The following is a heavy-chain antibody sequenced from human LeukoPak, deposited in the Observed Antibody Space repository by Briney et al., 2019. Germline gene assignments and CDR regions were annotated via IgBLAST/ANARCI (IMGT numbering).Heavy chain of an antibody. D-gene: IGHD6-6*01. Sequence: KPSETLSLTCAVYGGSFSGYYWSWIRQPPGKGLEWIGEINHSGSTNYNPSLKSRVTISVDTSKNQFSLKLSSVTAADTAVYYCAREGARIFDYWGQGTLVTVSS. V-gene: IGHV4-34*01. CDR1: GGSFSGYY. CDR2: INHSGST. CDR3: AREGARIFDY. J-gene: IGHJ4*02.